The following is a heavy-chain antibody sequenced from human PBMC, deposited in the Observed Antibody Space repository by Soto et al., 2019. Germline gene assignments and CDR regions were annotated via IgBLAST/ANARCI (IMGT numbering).Heavy chain of an antibody. CDR3: ARVVRTQIPTFDY. Sequence: GASVKVSCKASGYTFTNYAINWVRQAPGQGLEWMGWIIPIYGKTGYAQKFQGRVTMTRDGSISTAYMELSSLRSADTAVYYCARVVRTQIPTFDYWGQGALVTVSS. D-gene: IGHD3-10*02. CDR2: IIPIYGKT. V-gene: IGHV1-8*02. CDR1: GYTFTNYA. J-gene: IGHJ4*02.